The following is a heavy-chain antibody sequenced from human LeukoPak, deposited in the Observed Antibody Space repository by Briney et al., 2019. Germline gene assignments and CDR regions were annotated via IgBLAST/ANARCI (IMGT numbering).Heavy chain of an antibody. Sequence: GRSLKLSCAASGFTFSGYGMHWVRQAPGKGLEWVAVIWYDGSNIFYADSVKGRFTISRDNSKNTLYLQMDSLRAEDTAVYYCARIGDGYNRGIDYWGQGTLVTVSS. CDR1: GFTFSGYG. J-gene: IGHJ4*02. CDR2: IWYDGSNI. CDR3: ARIGDGYNRGIDY. V-gene: IGHV3-33*01. D-gene: IGHD5-24*01.